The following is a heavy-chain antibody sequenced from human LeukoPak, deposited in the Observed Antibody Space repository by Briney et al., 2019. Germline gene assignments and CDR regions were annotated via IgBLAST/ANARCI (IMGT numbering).Heavy chain of an antibody. J-gene: IGHJ4*02. CDR3: ATHSGSYYFDY. CDR2: IIPILGIA. Sequence: SVKVSCKASGGTFSSYAISWVRQAPGQGLEWMGRIIPILGIANYAQKFQGRVTITADKSTSTAYMELSSLRSEDTAAYYCATHSGSYYFDYWGQGTLVTVSS. CDR1: GGTFSSYA. V-gene: IGHV1-69*04. D-gene: IGHD1-26*01.